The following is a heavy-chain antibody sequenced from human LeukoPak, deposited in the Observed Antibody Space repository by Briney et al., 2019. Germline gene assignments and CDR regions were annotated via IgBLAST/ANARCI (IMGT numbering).Heavy chain of an antibody. V-gene: IGHV4-39*01. J-gene: IGHJ4*02. Sequence: SETLSLTCTVSGGSISSSAYYWGWIRQPPGKGLEWIGSIYYSGSTYYNPSLKSRVTISVDASRNQFSLKLTSVTAADTAVYYWASLWRYCSSNSCSPDYWGQGTLVTVSS. CDR2: IYYSGST. CDR3: ASLWRYCSSNSCSPDY. D-gene: IGHD2-2*01. CDR1: GGSISSSAYY.